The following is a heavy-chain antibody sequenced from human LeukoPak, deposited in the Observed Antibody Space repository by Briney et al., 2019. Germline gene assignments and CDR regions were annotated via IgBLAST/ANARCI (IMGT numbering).Heavy chain of an antibody. J-gene: IGHJ5*02. Sequence: SETLSLTCTVSGGSVSSYYWSWIRQSPGKGLEWIGYMYPGGSTNYNPSLKSRGTISVDTSKNQISLKLSSVTAADTAVYYCARQAEYSSGWTNNWFDPWGPGSLVTVSS. V-gene: IGHV4-59*02. D-gene: IGHD6-19*01. CDR1: GGSVSSYY. CDR2: MYPGGST. CDR3: ARQAEYSSGWTNNWFDP.